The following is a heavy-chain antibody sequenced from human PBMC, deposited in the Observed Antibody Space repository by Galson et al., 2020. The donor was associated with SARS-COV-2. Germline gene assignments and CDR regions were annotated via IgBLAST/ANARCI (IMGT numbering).Heavy chain of an antibody. CDR2: INPNNGGT. CDR1: GYTFTGYH. Sequence: ASVKVSCKASGYTFTGYHMHWVRQTPGQGLEWMGWINPNNGGTYYAQNFQGRVTMSRDTSISTTYMELSSLRSDDTAVYYCARDLSRLVDYWGQGALLTVSS. CDR3: ARDLSRLVDY. J-gene: IGHJ4*02. V-gene: IGHV1-2*02.